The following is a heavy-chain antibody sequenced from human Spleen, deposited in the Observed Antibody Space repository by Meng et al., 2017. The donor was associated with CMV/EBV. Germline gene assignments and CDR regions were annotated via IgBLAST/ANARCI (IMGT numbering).Heavy chain of an antibody. CDR3: AKDESATIPGLDY. V-gene: IGHV3-33*06. Sequence: GGSLRLSCAVSGFTFSTHDMHWVRQAPGKGLEWVALIWYDGSDKYYADSVKGRFTISRDNSKNTLYLQMNSLRAEDTAVYYCAKDESATIPGLDYWGQGTLVTVSS. CDR2: IWYDGSDK. J-gene: IGHJ4*02. CDR1: GFTFSTHD. D-gene: IGHD5-24*01.